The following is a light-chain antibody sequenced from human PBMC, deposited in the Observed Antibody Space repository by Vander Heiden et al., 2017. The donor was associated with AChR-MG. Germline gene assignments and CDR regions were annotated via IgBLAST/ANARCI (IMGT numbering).Light chain of an antibody. V-gene: IGKV3-11*01. CDR1: HPITNL. CDR3: QQLSTWPRT. CDR2: DVS. J-gene: IGKJ1*01. Sequence: DTVFTHSPATLSLSPGARAPLPCSSSHPITNLLACYRQKPGQAPRLVMYDVSNRATGIPARFSGSGSGTDFTLTISSLEPDDAAVYYSQQLSTWPRTFGQGTKVEVK.